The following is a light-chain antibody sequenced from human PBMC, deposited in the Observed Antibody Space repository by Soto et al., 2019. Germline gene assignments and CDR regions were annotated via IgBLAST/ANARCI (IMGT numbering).Light chain of an antibody. CDR3: HQRSNWPRT. Sequence: EIVLTQSLATLSLSPGEGATLSCRASQSISSYLGWYQQKPGQAPRLLIYDASNRATGTPARFSGSGSGTDFTLTISSLEPEDFAVYYCHQRSNWPRTFGQGTKVDIK. CDR2: DAS. J-gene: IGKJ1*01. V-gene: IGKV3-11*01. CDR1: QSISSY.